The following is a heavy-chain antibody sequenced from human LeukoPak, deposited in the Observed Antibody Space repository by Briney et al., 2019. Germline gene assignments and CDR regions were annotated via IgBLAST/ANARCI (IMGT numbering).Heavy chain of an antibody. CDR1: GGTFSSYA. Sequence: ASVKVSCKPSGGTFSSYAISWVRQAPGQGLEWIGGIIPIFGTANYAQKFQGRVTITADESTSTAYMELSSLRSEDTAVYYCARRIAAAGTGWFDPWGQGTLVTVSS. D-gene: IGHD6-13*01. J-gene: IGHJ5*02. CDR2: IIPIFGTA. CDR3: ARRIAAAGTGWFDP. V-gene: IGHV1-69*01.